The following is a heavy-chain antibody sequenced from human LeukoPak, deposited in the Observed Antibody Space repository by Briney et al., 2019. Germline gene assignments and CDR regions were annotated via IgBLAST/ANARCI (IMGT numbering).Heavy chain of an antibody. D-gene: IGHD1-26*01. CDR2: ISGGGNT. CDR1: GFTFSSYD. Sequence: PGGSLRLSCAASGFTFSSYDVSWVRQAPGKGLEWVSGISGGGNTFYSDAVKGRFTISRDNSKNTLYLQMNSLRAEDTAVYYCAKGRGWEASYYYYYMDVWGKGTTVTISS. V-gene: IGHV3-23*01. J-gene: IGHJ6*03. CDR3: AKGRGWEASYYYYYMDV.